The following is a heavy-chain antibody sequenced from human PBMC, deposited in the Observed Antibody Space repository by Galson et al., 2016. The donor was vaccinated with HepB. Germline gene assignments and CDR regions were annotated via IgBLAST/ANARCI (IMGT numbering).Heavy chain of an antibody. V-gene: IGHV3-72*01. CDR1: GFTFSDRY. CDR3: AKDSGNGAYCDC. Sequence: SLRLSCAASGFTFSDRYMNWVRQAPGTGLEWVGHIKNKPNSYTTEYAASVKGRCTISRDASRNSEYRQMNSRRTEDTAVYFCAKDSGNGAYCDCWGQGTLVTVSS. D-gene: IGHD5-12*01. CDR2: IKNKPNSYTT. J-gene: IGHJ4*02.